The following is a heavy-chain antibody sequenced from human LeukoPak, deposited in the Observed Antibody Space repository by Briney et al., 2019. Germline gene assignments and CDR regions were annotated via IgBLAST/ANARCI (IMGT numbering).Heavy chain of an antibody. CDR2: ISSGSGTI. CDR1: GSTFSSYS. J-gene: IGHJ4*02. V-gene: IGHV3-48*01. CDR3: ARSRGYCSSSSCYYFDY. Sequence: GGSLRLSCAASGSTFSSYSMNWVRQAPGKGLEWVSYISSGSGTIYYADSVTGRFTISRDNAKNSLYLQMNSLRAEDTAVYYCARSRGYCSSSSCYYFDYWGQGTLVTVFS. D-gene: IGHD2-2*01.